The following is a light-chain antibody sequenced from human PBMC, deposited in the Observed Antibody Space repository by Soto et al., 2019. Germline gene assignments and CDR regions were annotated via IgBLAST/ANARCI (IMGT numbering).Light chain of an antibody. CDR3: QQYSTYPGT. V-gene: IGKV1-5*03. J-gene: IGKJ1*01. CDR1: QTISTL. Sequence: DIQMTQSPSTLSASVGDRVTITCRASQTISTLLAWYQQRPGKATNLLIYKASSLESGVPSRFSGSGSGTEFTLTISSLQPDDFATYFCQQYSTYPGTFGQGTKVEVK. CDR2: KAS.